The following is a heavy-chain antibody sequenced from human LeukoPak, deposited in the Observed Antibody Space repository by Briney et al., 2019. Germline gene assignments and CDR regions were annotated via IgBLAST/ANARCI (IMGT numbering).Heavy chain of an antibody. Sequence: GASVKVSCKVSGYTLTELSIHWVRQAPGQGLEWMGIINPSGGTTSYAQNFQGRVTMTRDTSTSTVYMELSSLRSEDTAVYYCAREIGPRQLHLWGSAFDYWGQGTLVTVSS. V-gene: IGHV1-46*01. CDR1: GYTLTELS. D-gene: IGHD5-18*01. CDR2: INPSGGTT. CDR3: AREIGPRQLHLWGSAFDY. J-gene: IGHJ4*02.